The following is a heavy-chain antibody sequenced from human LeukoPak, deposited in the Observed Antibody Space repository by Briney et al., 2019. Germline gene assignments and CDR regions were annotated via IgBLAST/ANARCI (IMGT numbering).Heavy chain of an antibody. D-gene: IGHD6-13*01. CDR1: GFTFDDYA. V-gene: IGHV3-9*03. J-gene: IGHJ4*02. CDR3: AKGAAAGPYYFDY. Sequence: GGSLRLSCAGSGFTFDDYAMLWVRQAPGKGLEWVSGISWNSGTIDYADSVEGRFTISRDNAKNSLYLQMNSLRAEDMALYYCAKGAAAGPYYFDYWGQGTLVTVSS. CDR2: ISWNSGTI.